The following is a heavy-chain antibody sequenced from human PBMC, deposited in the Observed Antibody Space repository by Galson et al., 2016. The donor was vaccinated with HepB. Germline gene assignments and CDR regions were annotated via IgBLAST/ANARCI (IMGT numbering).Heavy chain of an antibody. V-gene: IGHV4-39*01. J-gene: IGHJ4*02. CDR3: ARHSYDYLSPFDY. CDR2: IYYTGST. D-gene: IGHD3-16*01. CDR1: GGSFISTSYY. Sequence: LSLTCTVSGGSFISTSYYWGWIRQSPGKGLEWIGTIYYTGSTYYNPSLKGRVTISLDLLRNQLSLKLTSVTAAEPALYSCARHSYDYLSPFDYWGQGTRVTFSS.